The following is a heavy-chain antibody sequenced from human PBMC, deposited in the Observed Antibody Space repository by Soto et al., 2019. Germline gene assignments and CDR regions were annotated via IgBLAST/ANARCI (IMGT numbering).Heavy chain of an antibody. CDR3: ARASLGRSSGWFY. CDR2: INHSGST. J-gene: IGHJ4*02. D-gene: IGHD6-19*01. V-gene: IGHV4-34*01. Sequence: SETLSLTCAVYGGSFSGYYWSWIRQPPGKGLEWIGEINHSGSTNYNPSLKSRVTISVDTSKNQFSLKLSSVTAADTAVYYCARASLGRSSGWFYWGQGTLVTVSS. CDR1: GGSFSGYY.